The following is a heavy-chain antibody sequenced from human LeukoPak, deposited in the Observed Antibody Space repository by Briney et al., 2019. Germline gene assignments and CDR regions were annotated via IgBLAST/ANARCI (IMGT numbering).Heavy chain of an antibody. CDR3: AKKESTVAGRSGYFDY. CDR1: GDPISGSNW. J-gene: IGHJ4*02. D-gene: IGHD6-19*01. V-gene: IGHV3-23*01. Sequence: ETLSLTCGVSGDPISGSNWWSWVRQPPGKGLEWVSAISGSGGSTYYADSVKGRFTISRDNSKNTLYLQMNSLRAEDTAVYYCAKKESTVAGRSGYFDYWGQGTLVTVSS. CDR2: ISGSGGST.